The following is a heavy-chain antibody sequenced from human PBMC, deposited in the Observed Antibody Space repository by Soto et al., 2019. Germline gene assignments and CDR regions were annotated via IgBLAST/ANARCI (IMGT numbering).Heavy chain of an antibody. Sequence: SVKVSCKASGGTFNRYAISWVRQAPGQGLEWMGGIIPIFGIGNDAQRFQGRVTITADESTGTAYMELSSLRSEDTAVYYCAREGGYFDSSGSGVYHYHGVDVWGQGTTVTVSS. D-gene: IGHD3-22*01. CDR2: IIPIFGIG. V-gene: IGHV1-69*13. J-gene: IGHJ6*02. CDR1: GGTFNRYA. CDR3: AREGGYFDSSGSGVYHYHGVDV.